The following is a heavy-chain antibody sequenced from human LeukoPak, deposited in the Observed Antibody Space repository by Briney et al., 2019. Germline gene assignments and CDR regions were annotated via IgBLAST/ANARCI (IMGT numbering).Heavy chain of an antibody. CDR3: AISGYSYGYPFDY. Sequence: GESLKISCKGSGYSFTFYWIGWVRQMPGKGLEWMGIIYPGDSDTRYSPSFQGQVTISADKSISTAYLQWSSLKASDTAMYYCAISGYSYGYPFDYWGQGTLVTVSS. V-gene: IGHV5-51*01. CDR1: GYSFTFYW. J-gene: IGHJ4*02. D-gene: IGHD5-18*01. CDR2: IYPGDSDT.